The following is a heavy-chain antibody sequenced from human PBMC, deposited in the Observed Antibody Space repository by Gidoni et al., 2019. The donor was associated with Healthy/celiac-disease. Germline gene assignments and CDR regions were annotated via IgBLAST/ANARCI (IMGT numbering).Heavy chain of an antibody. CDR3: ARRSGSPLPYYYYGMDV. V-gene: IGHV5-10-1*03. CDR1: GYSFTSYW. D-gene: IGHD1-26*01. Sequence: EVQLVQSGAEVKKPGESLRISCKGSGYSFTSYWISWVRQMPGKGLEWMGRIDPSDSYTNYSPSFQGHVTISADKSISTAYLQWSSLKASDTAMYYCARRSGSPLPYYYYGMDVWGQGTTVTVSS. CDR2: IDPSDSYT. J-gene: IGHJ6*02.